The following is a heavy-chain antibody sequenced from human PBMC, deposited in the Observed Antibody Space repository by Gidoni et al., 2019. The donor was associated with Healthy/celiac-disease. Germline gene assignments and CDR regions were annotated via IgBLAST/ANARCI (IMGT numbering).Heavy chain of an antibody. CDR1: GFTFSSYA. CDR3: VRPIEMATIFCAFDI. Sequence: EVQLVESGGGLVQPGGSLRLSCSASGFTFSSYAMHWVRQAPGKGLEYVSAISSNGGSTYYADSVKGRFTISRDNSKNTLYLQMSSLRAEDTAVYYCVRPIEMATIFCAFDIWGQGTMVTVSS. J-gene: IGHJ3*02. CDR2: ISSNGGST. D-gene: IGHD5-12*01. V-gene: IGHV3-64D*06.